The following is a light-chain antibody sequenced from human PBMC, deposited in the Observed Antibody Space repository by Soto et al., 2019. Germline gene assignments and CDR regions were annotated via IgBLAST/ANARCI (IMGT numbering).Light chain of an antibody. CDR1: QSVSSGY. Sequence: EIVLTQSPGTLSLSPGDGATLSCRASQSVSSGYLAWYQQKPGQAPRLLIYGASRRAGGIPDRFSGSGSGTDFTLTISRLEPEDFAVYHCHQYGSAPRTFGQGTKVDIK. CDR3: HQYGSAPRT. V-gene: IGKV3-20*01. J-gene: IGKJ1*01. CDR2: GAS.